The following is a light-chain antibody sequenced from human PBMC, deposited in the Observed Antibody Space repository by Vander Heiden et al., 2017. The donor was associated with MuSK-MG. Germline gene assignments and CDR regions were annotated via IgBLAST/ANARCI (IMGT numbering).Light chain of an antibody. CDR2: TAS. J-gene: IGKJ4*01. V-gene: IGKV1-39*01. CDR3: QQSYSTPPT. Sequence: DIHMTQSHSSLSASVGDRVTITCRAGQNVVNYLNWFQQKPGKAPTLLIHTASRLQSGVPSRFSGSRSGTDFTLTINSLQPEDVATYYCQQSYSTPPTFGGGTRVDIK. CDR1: QNVVNY.